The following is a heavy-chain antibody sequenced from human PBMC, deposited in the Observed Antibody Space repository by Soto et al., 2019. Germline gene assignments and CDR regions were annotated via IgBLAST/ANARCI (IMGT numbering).Heavy chain of an antibody. J-gene: IGHJ4*02. CDR3: ARELESSGYILGY. CDR1: GFTVSSNY. CDR2: LYSGGST. D-gene: IGHD3-22*01. V-gene: IGHV3-53*01. Sequence: GGSLRLSCAASGFTVSSNYMSWVRQAPGKGLEWVSVLYSGGSTYYADSVKGRFTISRDNSKNTLYLKMNNLRAEDTAVYYCARELESSGYILGYWGQGTLVTVSS.